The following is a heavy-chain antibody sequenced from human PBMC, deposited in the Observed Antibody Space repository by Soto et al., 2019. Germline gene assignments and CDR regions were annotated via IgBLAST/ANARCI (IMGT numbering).Heavy chain of an antibody. CDR3: ASVVAFSARDF. Sequence: EVQLVESGGGLVHPGGSLRLSCAASGFTFSTYLMSWVRQAPGRGLEWVATIKEDGSEKYYVDSVKGRFPISRDNAKNSLDLQMNSMRAQDTAVYYCASVVAFSARDFSGQGTLDPVSS. V-gene: IGHV3-7*05. CDR2: IKEDGSEK. J-gene: IGHJ4*02. CDR1: GFTFSTYL. D-gene: IGHD2-21*01.